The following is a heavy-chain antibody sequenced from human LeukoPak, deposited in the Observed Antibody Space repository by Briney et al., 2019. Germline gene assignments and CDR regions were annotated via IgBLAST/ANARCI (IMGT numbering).Heavy chain of an antibody. D-gene: IGHD3-3*01. CDR2: TSYDGSNK. CDR3: AKGARTYYDFWSGSGEEYFQH. CDR1: GFTFSSYG. J-gene: IGHJ1*01. V-gene: IGHV3-30*18. Sequence: PGGSLRLSCAASGFTFSSYGMHWVRQAPGKGLEWVAVTSYDGSNKYYADSVKGRFTISRDNSKNTLYLQMNSLRAEDTAVYYCAKGARTYYDFWSGSGEEYFQHWGQGTLVTVSS.